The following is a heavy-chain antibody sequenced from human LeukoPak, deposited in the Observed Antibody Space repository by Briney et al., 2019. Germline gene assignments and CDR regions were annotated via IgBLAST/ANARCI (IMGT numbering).Heavy chain of an antibody. V-gene: IGHV3-23*01. CDR1: GFTFSSFA. J-gene: IGHJ5*02. Sequence: GGSLRLSCAASGFTFSSFAMSWVRQAPGKGLEWVSGISGSGGSTYYAGSVKGRFTISRDNSKNTLYLQMNSLRAEDTAVYYCAKEYYDILTAYHTWGQGTLATVSS. CDR3: AKEYYDILTAYHT. D-gene: IGHD3-9*01. CDR2: ISGSGGST.